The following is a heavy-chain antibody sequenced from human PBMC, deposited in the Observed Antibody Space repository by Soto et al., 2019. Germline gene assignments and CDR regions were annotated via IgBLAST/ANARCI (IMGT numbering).Heavy chain of an antibody. CDR2: ISYSGST. D-gene: IGHD3-9*01. CDR1: GGSNSSYY. V-gene: IGHV4-59*01. CDR3: ARARNFLTGYYKGGFYYFDY. J-gene: IGHJ4*02. Sequence: QVQLQESGPGLVKPAETLSLTCTVSGGSNSSYYWSWIRQPPGKGLEWIGYISYSGSTTYNPSLRSRVAISVHPSKNQFSLDLNSVTAADTAVYYCARARNFLTGYYKGGFYYFDYWGQGTLVTVSS.